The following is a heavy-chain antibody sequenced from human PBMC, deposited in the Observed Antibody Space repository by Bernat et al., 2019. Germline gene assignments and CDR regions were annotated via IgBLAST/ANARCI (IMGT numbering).Heavy chain of an antibody. D-gene: IGHD1-26*01. Sequence: EVQLLESGGGLVQPGGSLRLSCAASGFTFSSYAMSWVRQAPGKGLEWVSAIGTAGDTYYPGSVKGRFTISRENAKNSLYLQMNSLRAGDTAVYYCARVLGGSYYEDAFDIWGQGTMVTVSS. CDR3: ARVLGGSYYEDAFDI. CDR2: IGTAGDT. J-gene: IGHJ3*02. V-gene: IGHV3-13*01. CDR1: GFTFSSYA.